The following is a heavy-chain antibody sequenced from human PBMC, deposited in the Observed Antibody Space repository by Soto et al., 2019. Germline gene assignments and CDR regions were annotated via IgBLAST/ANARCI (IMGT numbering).Heavy chain of an antibody. D-gene: IGHD2-2*01. CDR1: GFTFSSYA. V-gene: IGHV3-23*01. CDR3: ATQGYCSSTSCFDY. Sequence: GGSLRLSCAASGFTFSSYAMSWVRQAPGKGLEWVSAISGSGGSTYYADSVKGRFTISRDNSKNTLYLQMNSLRAEDTAVYYCATQGYCSSTSCFDYWGQGTLVTVSS. CDR2: ISGSGGST. J-gene: IGHJ4*02.